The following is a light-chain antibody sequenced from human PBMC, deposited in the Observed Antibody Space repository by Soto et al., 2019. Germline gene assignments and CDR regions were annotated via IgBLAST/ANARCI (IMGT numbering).Light chain of an antibody. J-gene: IGLJ2*01. CDR1: NSNIGNNY. V-gene: IGLV1-51*01. CDR3: RTWDSSLSTVV. CDR2: DNN. Sequence: QSVLTQPPSVSAAPGQKVTMSCSGSNSNIGNNYVSWYQQLPGTAAKLLIYDNNKRPSGIPDRFSGYKSGTSATLGITGLQTGDEAEYYCRTWDSSLSTVVFGGGTQLTVL.